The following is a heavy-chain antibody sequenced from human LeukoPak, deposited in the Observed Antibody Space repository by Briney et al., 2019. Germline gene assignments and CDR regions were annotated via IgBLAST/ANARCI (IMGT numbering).Heavy chain of an antibody. CDR3: AREATSRDDWGTLRAVPRRHRLYFDY. V-gene: IGHV4-61*02. J-gene: IGHJ4*02. CDR2: IYTSGST. Sequence: SSETLSLTCTVSGGSISSGSYYWSWIRQPAGKGLEWIVRIYTSGSTNYNPSLKSRVTISVDTSKNQFSLKLSSVTAADTAVYFCAREATSRDDWGTLRAVPRRHRLYFDYWGQVNLVTVSS. D-gene: IGHD7-27*01. CDR1: GGSISSGSYY.